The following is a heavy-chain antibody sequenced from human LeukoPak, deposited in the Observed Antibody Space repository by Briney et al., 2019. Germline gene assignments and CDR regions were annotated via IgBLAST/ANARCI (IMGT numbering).Heavy chain of an antibody. CDR1: GYTFTSYG. V-gene: IGHV1-69*04. CDR3: ARKSYYYDSSGYYRDY. J-gene: IGHJ4*02. D-gene: IGHD3-22*01. Sequence: SVKVSCKASGYTFTSYGISWVRQAPGQGLEWMGRIIPILGIANYAQKFQGRVTITADKSTSTAYMELSSLRSEDTAVYYCARKSYYYDSSGYYRDYWGQGTLVTVSS. CDR2: IIPILGIA.